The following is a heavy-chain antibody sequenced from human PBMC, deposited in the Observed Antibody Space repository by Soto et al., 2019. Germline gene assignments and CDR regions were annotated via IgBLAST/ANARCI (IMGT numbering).Heavy chain of an antibody. CDR2: VSSDGYTK. Sequence: QVQLVESGGGVVQPGWSLTLSCSASGFTFSNYGIHWFRQAPGKGLEWVAVVSSDGYTKYYADSLKGRFTISRDNSRNTLYLQMNSLSEQDTGTYYCPKEPTIAAVNFDYWGRGTLVIVSS. J-gene: IGHJ4*02. V-gene: IGHV3-30*18. D-gene: IGHD6-13*01. CDR3: PKEPTIAAVNFDY. CDR1: GFTFSNYG.